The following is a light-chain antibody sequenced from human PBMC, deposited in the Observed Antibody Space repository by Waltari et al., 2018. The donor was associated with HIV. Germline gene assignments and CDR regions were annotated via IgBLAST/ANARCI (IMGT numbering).Light chain of an antibody. J-gene: IGLJ3*02. CDR3: QAWASGLV. Sequence: QLVLTQAPSASASLGATVKLTCSLSIAHTNYAVAWHFRAPGKGQRFLVKVKSDGSYTSGDESPDRFSGATAGSEAYVTISSLQFYDEGAYYCQAWASGLVFGGGTRLCVL. CDR2: VKSDGSY. V-gene: IGLV4-69*01. CDR1: IAHTNYA.